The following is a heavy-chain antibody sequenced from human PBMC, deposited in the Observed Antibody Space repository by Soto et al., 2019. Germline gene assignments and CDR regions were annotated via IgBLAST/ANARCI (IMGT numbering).Heavy chain of an antibody. CDR1: GFSLTNTGVT. V-gene: IGHV2-5*01. CDR2: MYWHDDK. CDR3: AHSHFEILTGTLDS. Sequence: SGPTLVNPTQTLTLTCTFSGFSLTNTGVTVGWIRQPPGKALEWLALMYWHDDKRYNPSLRNRLTIAKDTSKNRVVLTLANVGPVDTATYFCAHSHFEILTGTLDSWGRGTLVTVSS. D-gene: IGHD3-9*01. J-gene: IGHJ5*01.